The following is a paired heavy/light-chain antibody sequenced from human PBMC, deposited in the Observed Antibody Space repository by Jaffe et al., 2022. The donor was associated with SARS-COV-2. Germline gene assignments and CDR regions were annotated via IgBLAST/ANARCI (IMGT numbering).Light chain of an antibody. V-gene: IGKV3-20*01. Sequence: EIVLTQSPDTLSLSPGERATLSCRASQSVMSHYLAWYQQKPGQAPRLLISGTSSRATGIPDRFRGRGSGTDFTLTISSLEPEDFAVYYCQQYSSAQVTFGGGTKVEI. CDR2: GTS. CDR1: QSVMSHY. CDR3: QQYSSAQVT. J-gene: IGKJ4*01.
Heavy chain of an antibody. D-gene: IGHD6-13*01. CDR2: VSDSGST. Sequence: QVQLQESGPGLVKPSQTLSLTCTVSGVSVSSGTYYWTWVRQPAGKGLEWIGRVSDSGSTSYNPSLKGRVTISEDTSTNQFSLRVTSVTAADTAVYYCARYSLFYYGMDVWGQGTTVTVSS. CDR1: GVSVSSGTYY. CDR3: ARYSLFYYGMDV. J-gene: IGHJ6*02. V-gene: IGHV4-61*02.